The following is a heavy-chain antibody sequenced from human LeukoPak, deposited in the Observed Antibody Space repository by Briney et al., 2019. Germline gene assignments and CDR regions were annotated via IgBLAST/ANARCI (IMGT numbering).Heavy chain of an antibody. Sequence: GGSLRLSCAASAFTFGSSCMNWFRHAPGKGPEWVANMNQDGSETHYVDSVKGRFTISRDNARNSLYLEMNSLRAEDSATYYCARLGGSSSPFEWWGQGTLVTVSS. CDR3: ARLGGSSSPFEW. J-gene: IGHJ4*02. V-gene: IGHV3-7*01. CDR1: AFTFGSSC. CDR2: MNQDGSET. D-gene: IGHD6-13*01.